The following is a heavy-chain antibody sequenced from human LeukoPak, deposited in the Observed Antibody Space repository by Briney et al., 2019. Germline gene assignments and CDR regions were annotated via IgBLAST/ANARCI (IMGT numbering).Heavy chain of an antibody. D-gene: IGHD6-13*01. Sequence: SETLSLTCTVSGGSIRSSHWSWIRQPPGKGLEFIGYIYYSGTSNYNPSLKSRVTMSVDTSNNQFSLKLNSVTAADTAVYYCAKAAGYSTIYWFDPWGQGTPVTVSS. CDR3: AKAAGYSTIYWFDP. V-gene: IGHV4-59*01. CDR1: GGSIRSSH. J-gene: IGHJ5*02. CDR2: IYYSGTS.